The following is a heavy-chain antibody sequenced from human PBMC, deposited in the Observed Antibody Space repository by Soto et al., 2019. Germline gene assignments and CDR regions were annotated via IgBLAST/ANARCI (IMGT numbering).Heavy chain of an antibody. CDR1: GFTVSSNY. D-gene: IGHD6-13*01. V-gene: IGHV3-53*01. J-gene: IGHJ5*02. CDR3: ARVKQQQLAPNWFDP. Sequence: GGSLRLSCAASGFTVSSNYRSWVRQAPGKGLEWVSVIYSGGSTYYADSVKGRFTISRDNSKNTLYLQMNSLRAEDTAVYYCARVKQQQLAPNWFDPWGQGTLVTVSS. CDR2: IYSGGST.